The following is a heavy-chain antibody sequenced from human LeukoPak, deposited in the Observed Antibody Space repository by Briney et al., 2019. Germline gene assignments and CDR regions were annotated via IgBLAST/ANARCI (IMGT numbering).Heavy chain of an antibody. Sequence: GGSLRLSCAASGFTFSSYGMYWVRQTPGKGLEWVAFIRYDGSNQYYADSVKGRFTISRDNSKNSQSLQMNSLKTEDTAVYYCAKDMGYNSGWTRIDYWGQGTLVTVSS. D-gene: IGHD6-19*01. CDR2: IRYDGSNQ. V-gene: IGHV3-30*02. CDR3: AKDMGYNSGWTRIDY. J-gene: IGHJ4*02. CDR1: GFTFSSYG.